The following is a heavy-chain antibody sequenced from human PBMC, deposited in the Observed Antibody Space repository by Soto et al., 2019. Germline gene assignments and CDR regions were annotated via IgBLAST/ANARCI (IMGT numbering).Heavy chain of an antibody. CDR2: IWYDGSNK. J-gene: IGHJ4*02. CDR1: GFTFSSYG. Sequence: QVQLVESGGGVVQPGRSLRLSCAASGFTFSSYGMHWVRQAPGKGLEWVAVIWYDGSNKYYADSVKGRFTISRDNSKNTLYLQMNSLRAEDTAVYYCARDSSSSWEWELLRDDYFDYWGQGTLVTVSS. V-gene: IGHV3-33*01. D-gene: IGHD1-26*01. CDR3: ARDSSSSWEWELLRDDYFDY.